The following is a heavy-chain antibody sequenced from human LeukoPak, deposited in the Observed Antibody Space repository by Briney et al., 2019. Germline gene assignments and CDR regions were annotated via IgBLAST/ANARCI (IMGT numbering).Heavy chain of an antibody. J-gene: IGHJ4*02. CDR3: ARAPSEWWLQFLDWLPYFDY. V-gene: IGHV1-18*01. CDR2: ISAYNGNT. Sequence: ASVKVSCKASGYTFTSYGISWVRQAPGQGLEWMGWISAYNGNTNYAQKLQGRVTMTTDTSTSTAYMELRSLRSDDTAVYYCARAPSEWWLQFLDWLPYFDYWGQGTLVTVSS. D-gene: IGHD3-3*01. CDR1: GYTFTSYG.